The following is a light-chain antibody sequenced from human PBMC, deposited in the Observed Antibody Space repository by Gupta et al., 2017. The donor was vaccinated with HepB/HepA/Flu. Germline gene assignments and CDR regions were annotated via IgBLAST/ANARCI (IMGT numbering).Light chain of an antibody. V-gene: IGLV1-47*01. J-gene: IGLJ2*01. CDR3: AAWDDSLSGRV. CDR1: SSNIGSNS. Sequence: PGQRVTISCSGSSSNIGSNSVYWYQQLPGTAPKLLIYRNNQRPSGVPDRFSGSKSGTSASLAISGLRSVDEADYYCAAWDDSLSGRVFGGGTKLTVL. CDR2: RNN.